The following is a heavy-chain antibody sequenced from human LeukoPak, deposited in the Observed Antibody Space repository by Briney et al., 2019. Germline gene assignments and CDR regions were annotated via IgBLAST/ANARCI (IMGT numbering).Heavy chain of an antibody. CDR2: ISSTASDI. D-gene: IGHD6-6*01. CDR3: TSKLGSSSSGY. CDR1: GFTFSSYG. J-gene: IGHJ4*02. Sequence: GGPLRLSCAASGFTFSSYGMNWVRQAPGKGLEWVSFISSTASDIYYADSVRGRFTISRDNAKNSLYLQKNSLRADDTAIYYCTSKLGSSSSGYWGQGTLVTVSS. V-gene: IGHV3-21*01.